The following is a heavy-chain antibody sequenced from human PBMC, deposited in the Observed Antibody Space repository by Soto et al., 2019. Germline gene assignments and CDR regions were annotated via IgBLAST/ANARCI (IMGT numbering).Heavy chain of an antibody. V-gene: IGHV4-30-4*01. CDR2: IYYSGST. J-gene: IGHJ4*02. D-gene: IGHD5-18*01. CDR3: ARAPDTAMDNPFDY. CDR1: GGYISSGDYY. Sequence: SATQSLTCTGSGGYISSGDYYWSWISQPPGKGLEWIGYIYYSGSTYYNPSLKSRVTISVDTSKNQFSLKLSSVTAADTAVYYCARAPDTAMDNPFDYWGQGTLVTVSS.